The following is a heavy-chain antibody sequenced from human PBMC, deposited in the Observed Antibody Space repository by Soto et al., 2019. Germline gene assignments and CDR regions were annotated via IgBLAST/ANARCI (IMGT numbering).Heavy chain of an antibody. J-gene: IGHJ6*03. CDR1: GFTVSSNY. CDR3: ARVGHDYWNMDV. V-gene: IGHV3-66*01. CDR2: IYSGGST. Sequence: EVQLVESGGGLVQPGGSLRLSCAASGFTVSSNYMSWVRQAPGKGLEWVSVIYSGGSTYYADSVKGRFTISRDNSNNTLYLQMNSLRAEDTAVYYCARVGHDYWNMDVWGNGTTVTVSS. D-gene: IGHD4-17*01.